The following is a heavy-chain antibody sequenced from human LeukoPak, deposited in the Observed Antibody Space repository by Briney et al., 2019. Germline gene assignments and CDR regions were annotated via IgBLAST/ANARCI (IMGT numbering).Heavy chain of an antibody. J-gene: IGHJ3*02. CDR3: ARVSQQQLVHDAFDI. D-gene: IGHD6-13*01. Sequence: PSETLSLTCTVSGGSISSYYWSWIRQPAGKGLEWIGRIYTSGSTNYNPSLKSRVTMSVDTSKNQFSLKLSSVTAADTAVYYCARVSQQQLVHDAFDIWGQGTMVTVSS. CDR2: IYTSGST. CDR1: GGSISSYY. V-gene: IGHV4-4*07.